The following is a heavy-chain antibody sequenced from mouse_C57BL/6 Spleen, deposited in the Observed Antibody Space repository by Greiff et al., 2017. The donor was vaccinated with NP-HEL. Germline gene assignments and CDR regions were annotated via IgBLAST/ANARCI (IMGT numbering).Heavy chain of an antibody. Sequence: QVQLQQSGAELVMPGASVKLSCKASGYTFTSYWMHWVKQRPGQGLEWIGEIDPSDSYTNYNQKFKGKSTLTVDKSSSTAYMQLSSLTSEDSAVYYCARSDYGSSYNYWGQGTTLTVSS. CDR3: ARSDYGSSYNY. CDR2: IDPSDSYT. J-gene: IGHJ2*01. V-gene: IGHV1-69*01. CDR1: GYTFTSYW. D-gene: IGHD1-1*01.